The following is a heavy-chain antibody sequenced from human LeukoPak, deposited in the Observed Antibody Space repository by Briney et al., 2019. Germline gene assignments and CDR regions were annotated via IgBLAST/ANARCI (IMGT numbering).Heavy chain of an antibody. CDR2: MSYDGFSK. J-gene: IGHJ3*01. CDR3: AREGHTSGYCGTFDV. D-gene: IGHD3-22*01. Sequence: GVSLRLSCVASGIAFSNSIMHWVRQAPGKGLEWVSAMSYDGFSKYYADSMKGRLTISRDDSKNTVYLQMKSLRPEDTAVYYCAREGHTSGYCGTFDVWGQGTTVAVS. CDR1: GIAFSNSI. V-gene: IGHV3-30*04.